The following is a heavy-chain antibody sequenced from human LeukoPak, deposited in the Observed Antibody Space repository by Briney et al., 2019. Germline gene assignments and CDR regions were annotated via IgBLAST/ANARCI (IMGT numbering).Heavy chain of an antibody. V-gene: IGHV3-23*01. CDR1: GFSFSNYA. CDR3: ARDRRLASFDY. D-gene: IGHD6-25*01. CDR2: ITGRGENT. Sequence: GGSLRLSCAASGFSFSNYAMTWVRQAPGKGLEWVSGITGRGENTYYADSVKGRFTISRDNSKNTLYLQMNSLRAEDAAMYYCARDRRLASFDYGGQGTLVTVSS. J-gene: IGHJ4*02.